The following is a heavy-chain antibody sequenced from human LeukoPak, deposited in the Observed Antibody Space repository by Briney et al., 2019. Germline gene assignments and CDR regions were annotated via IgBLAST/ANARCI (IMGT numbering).Heavy chain of an antibody. CDR1: GGTFSSYA. CDR2: IIPIFGTA. D-gene: IGHD1-26*01. J-gene: IGHJ4*02. CDR3: ASPSRSRFGY. Sequence: ASVKVSCKASGGTFSSYAISWVRQAPGQGLEWMGGIIPIFGTANYAQKFQGRVTITADKSTSTAYMELSSLRSEDTAVYYCASPSRSRFGYWGQGTLVTVSS. V-gene: IGHV1-69*06.